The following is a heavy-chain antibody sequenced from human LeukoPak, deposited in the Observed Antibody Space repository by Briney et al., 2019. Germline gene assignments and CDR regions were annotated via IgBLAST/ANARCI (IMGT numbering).Heavy chain of an antibody. CDR2: ISTSSSYI. Sequence: GGSLRLSCAASGFTFSSYNMNWVRQAPGKGLEWVSSISTSSSYIYYADSVKGRFTISRDNARKSLLLQMNSLRAEDTAVYYCAKQQKEAAWYFDLWGRGTLVTVSS. J-gene: IGHJ2*01. CDR1: GFTFSSYN. CDR3: AKQQKEAAWYFDL. D-gene: IGHD2-15*01. V-gene: IGHV3-21*01.